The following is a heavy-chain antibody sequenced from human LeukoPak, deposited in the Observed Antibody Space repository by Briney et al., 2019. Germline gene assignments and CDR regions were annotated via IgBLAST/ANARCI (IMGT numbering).Heavy chain of an antibody. CDR1: GYTFTSYY. J-gene: IGHJ4*02. CDR2: INRNGVST. CDR3: VRDDRCSYVIDY. D-gene: IGHD5-18*01. Sequence: GASVKVSCTASGYTFTSYYMHWVRQAPGQGLELMGIINRNGVSTSYAQKFQGRVTMTRDLYTSTVYMELSSLRSEDTAVYYCVRDDRCSYVIDYWGQGTLVTVSS. V-gene: IGHV1-46*01.